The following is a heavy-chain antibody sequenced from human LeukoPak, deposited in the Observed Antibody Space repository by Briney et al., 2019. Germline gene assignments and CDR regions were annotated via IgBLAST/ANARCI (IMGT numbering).Heavy chain of an antibody. CDR3: ARHVRSRGSTSCYWGVCDAFDI. V-gene: IGHV4-39*01. J-gene: IGHJ3*02. CDR2: IYYSGST. Sequence: SETLSLTCTVSGGSISSSSYYWGWIRQPPGKGLEWIGSIYYSGSTYYNPSLKSRVTISVDTSKNQFSLKLSSVTAADTAVYYCARHVRSRGSTSCYWGVCDAFDIWGQGTMVTVSS. D-gene: IGHD2-2*01. CDR1: GGSISSSSYY.